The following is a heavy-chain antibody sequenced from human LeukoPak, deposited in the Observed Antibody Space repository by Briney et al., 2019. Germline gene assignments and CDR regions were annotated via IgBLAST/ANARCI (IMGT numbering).Heavy chain of an antibody. Sequence: SETLSLTCTVSGGSISSFYYTWIRQPPGKGLEWIGYIDSSGITNYNSSLNSRVTISLDTSQNQFSLKLNSVTDADTAVYYCAPVASGWYPDYWGQGALVTVAS. D-gene: IGHD6-19*01. CDR1: GGSISSFY. J-gene: IGHJ4*02. CDR2: IDSSGIT. CDR3: APVASGWYPDY. V-gene: IGHV4-59*03.